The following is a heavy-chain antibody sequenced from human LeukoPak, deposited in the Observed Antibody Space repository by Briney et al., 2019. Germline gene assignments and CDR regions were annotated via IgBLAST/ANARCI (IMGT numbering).Heavy chain of an antibody. D-gene: IGHD3-10*01. CDR1: GYTFTSYD. CDR2: MNPNSGNT. CDR3: ARGRGRMVRGVINWFDP. Sequence: ASVKVSCKASGYTFTSYDINWVRQATGQGLEWMGWMNPNSGNTGYAQKFQGRVTMTRNTSISTAYMELSSLRSEDTAVYYCARGRGRMVRGVINWFDPWGQGTLVTVSS. J-gene: IGHJ5*02. V-gene: IGHV1-8*01.